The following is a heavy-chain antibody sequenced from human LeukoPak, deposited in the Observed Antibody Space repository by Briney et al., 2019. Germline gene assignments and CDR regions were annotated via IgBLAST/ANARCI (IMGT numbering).Heavy chain of an antibody. D-gene: IGHD6-19*01. Sequence: GGSLRLSCAASGFTFSSYGMHWVRQAPGKGLEWVAVISYDGSNKYYADSVKGRFTISRDNSKNTLYLQMNSLRAEDTAVYYCARVPEGKSGWLYFDYWGQGTLVTVSS. CDR2: ISYDGSNK. CDR3: ARVPEGKSGWLYFDY. CDR1: GFTFSSYG. J-gene: IGHJ4*02. V-gene: IGHV3-30*19.